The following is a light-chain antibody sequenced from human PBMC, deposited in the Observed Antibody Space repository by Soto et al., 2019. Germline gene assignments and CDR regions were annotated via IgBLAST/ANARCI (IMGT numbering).Light chain of an antibody. Sequence: EIVLTQSPGTLSLSPGQRSTLSCISSRSVSSSLVWYQQKPGQAPRLLIYDASNRATGIPARFSGSGSGTDFTLTISSLEPEDFAVYYCHQRTNWPPETFGQGTRLEIK. V-gene: IGKV3-11*01. CDR2: DAS. J-gene: IGKJ5*01. CDR1: RSVSSS. CDR3: HQRTNWPPET.